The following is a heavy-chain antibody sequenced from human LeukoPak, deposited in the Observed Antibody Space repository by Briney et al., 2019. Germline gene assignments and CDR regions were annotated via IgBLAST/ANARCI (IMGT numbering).Heavy chain of an antibody. CDR3: ASPRGGWYYFDY. CDR1: GFTFRSYA. V-gene: IGHV3-30*04. CDR2: ISYDGGNK. J-gene: IGHJ4*02. D-gene: IGHD6-19*01. Sequence: GGSLRLSCAASGFTFRSYAMHWVRQAPGKGLEWVAVISYDGGNKDYADSVKGRFTISRDNSKNTLYLQMNSLRAEDTAVYYCASPRGGWYYFDYWGQGTLVAVSS.